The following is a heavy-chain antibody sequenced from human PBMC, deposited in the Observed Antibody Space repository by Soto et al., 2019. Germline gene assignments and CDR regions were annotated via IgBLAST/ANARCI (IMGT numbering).Heavy chain of an antibody. D-gene: IGHD3-22*01. CDR3: ARERSYYESSGYSYFDY. CDR2: IYYSGNT. CDR1: GGSISPYY. V-gene: IGHV4-59*01. J-gene: IGHJ4*02. Sequence: ETLSLTCTVSGGSISPYYWSWIRQAPGKGLEWIGYIYYSGNTKYDPSLKSRVTISVDTSKNQFSLEVSSVTAADTAVYYCARERSYYESSGYSYFDYWGPGTLVTVSS.